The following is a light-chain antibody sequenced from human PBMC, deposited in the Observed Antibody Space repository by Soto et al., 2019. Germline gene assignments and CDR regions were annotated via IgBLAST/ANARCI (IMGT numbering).Light chain of an antibody. Sequence: QSVLTQPASVSGSPGQSITISCTGTTSDVGGYNYVSWFQQYPGKAPKLKIYEVSNRPSGVSNRFSGSKSGNTASLTISDLQAEDEADYYCTSNTSSSTWVFGGGTKVTVL. V-gene: IGLV2-14*01. CDR2: EVS. CDR3: TSNTSSSTWV. J-gene: IGLJ3*02. CDR1: TSDVGGYNY.